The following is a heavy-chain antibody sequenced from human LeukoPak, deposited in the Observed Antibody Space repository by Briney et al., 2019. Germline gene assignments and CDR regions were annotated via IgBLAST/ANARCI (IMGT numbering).Heavy chain of an antibody. J-gene: IGHJ6*03. D-gene: IGHD6-6*01. CDR2: IIPIFGTA. V-gene: IGHV1-69*06. CDR3: ATDGIAARRAVTDYYYMDV. Sequence: ASVKVSCKASGGTFSSYAISWVRQAPGQGLEWMGGIIPIFGTANYAQKFQGRVTMTEDTSTDTAYMELSSLRSEDTAVYYCATDGIAARRAVTDYYYMDVWGKGTTVTVSS. CDR1: GGTFSSYA.